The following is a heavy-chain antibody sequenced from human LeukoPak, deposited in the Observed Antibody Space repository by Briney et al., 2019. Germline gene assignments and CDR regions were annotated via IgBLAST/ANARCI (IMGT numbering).Heavy chain of an antibody. V-gene: IGHV3-20*04. J-gene: IGHJ5*02. D-gene: IGHD3-22*01. Sequence: GGSLRLSCAASGFKFDDYGMSWVRQAPGKGLEWVCDINWNGAWTGYADSVKGRFTISRDNAKNSLYLQMNSLRAEATALYYCAGYYYDSSRGFDLWGQGTLVTVSA. CDR1: GFKFDDYG. CDR2: INWNGAWT. CDR3: AGYYYDSSRGFDL.